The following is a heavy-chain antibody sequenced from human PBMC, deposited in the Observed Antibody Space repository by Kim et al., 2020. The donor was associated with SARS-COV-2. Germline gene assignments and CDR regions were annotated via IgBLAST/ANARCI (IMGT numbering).Heavy chain of an antibody. J-gene: IGHJ3*02. CDR2: ISYDGSNK. CDR3: ARDDLNYYDSSHAFDI. D-gene: IGHD3-22*01. V-gene: IGHV3-30*04. CDR1: GFTFSSYA. Sequence: GGSLRLSCAASGFTFSSYAMHWVRQAPGKGLEWVAVISYDGSNKYYADSVKGRFTISRDNSKNTLYLQMNSLRAEDTAVYYCARDDLNYYDSSHAFDIWGQGTMVTVSS.